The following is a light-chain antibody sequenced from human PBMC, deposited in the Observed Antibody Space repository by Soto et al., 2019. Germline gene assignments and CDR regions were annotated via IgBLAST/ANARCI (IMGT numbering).Light chain of an antibody. J-gene: IGKJ2*01. V-gene: IGKV1-5*01. Sequence: DSQMTQSPSTLSASVGDRVTITCRASHSGSIWLAWYQQKPGKAPKLLIYDASSLQSGVPSRFSGSGSRTEFTLTIRSLQPDDFATYYCQQYTSYTFGHGTKLEIK. CDR3: QQYTSYT. CDR1: HSGSIW. CDR2: DAS.